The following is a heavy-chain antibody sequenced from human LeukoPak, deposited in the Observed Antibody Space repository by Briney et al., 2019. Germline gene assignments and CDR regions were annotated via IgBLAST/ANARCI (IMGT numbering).Heavy chain of an antibody. CDR1: GFTFSIYA. J-gene: IGHJ4*02. CDR3: ARIGYYGDNSH. D-gene: IGHD4-17*01. V-gene: IGHV3-23*01. CDR2: ISGSGGST. Sequence: GSLRLSCAASGFTFSIYAMSWVRQAPGKGLEWVSAISGSGGSTYYADSVKGRFTISRDNAKNSLYLQMNSLRAEDTAVYYCARIGYYGDNSHWGQGTLVTVSS.